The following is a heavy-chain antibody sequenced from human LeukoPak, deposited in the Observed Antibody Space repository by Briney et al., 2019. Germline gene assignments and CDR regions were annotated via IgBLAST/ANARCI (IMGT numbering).Heavy chain of an antibody. Sequence: PSETLSLTCAVSGYSISSCYYWGWIRQPPGKGLEWIGSIYHSGSTYYNPSLKSRVTISVDTSKNQFSLKLSSVTAADTAVYYCARDSLWFGKLAFDPWGQGTLVTVSS. V-gene: IGHV4-38-2*02. CDR3: ARDSLWFGKLAFDP. CDR2: IYHSGST. CDR1: GYSISSCYY. J-gene: IGHJ5*02. D-gene: IGHD3-10*01.